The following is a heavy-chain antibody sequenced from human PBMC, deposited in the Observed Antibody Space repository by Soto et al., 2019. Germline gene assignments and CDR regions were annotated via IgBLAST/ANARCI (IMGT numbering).Heavy chain of an antibody. Sequence: QVQLVQSGAEVKKPGASLMVSCKASGYTFTSYGITWVRQAPGQGLEWMGWISTYNGYTDYAQKIQGRVTMTRDTSTSTAYMELRSLRSDDTAVYYCVSGSDFDYWGQGTLVTVSS. J-gene: IGHJ4*02. CDR1: GYTFTSYG. CDR2: ISTYNGYT. V-gene: IGHV1-18*01. CDR3: VSGSDFDY.